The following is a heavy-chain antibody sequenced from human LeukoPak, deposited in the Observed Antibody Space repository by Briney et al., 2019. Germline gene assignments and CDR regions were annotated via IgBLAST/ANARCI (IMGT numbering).Heavy chain of an antibody. D-gene: IGHD2-15*01. J-gene: IGHJ1*01. CDR3: ARAQDYCSGGSCYGYFQH. CDR2: LYNGGSP. CDR1: GFXVSSNY. Sequence: PGGSLRLSCAASGFXVSSNYMTWVRQAPGKGLEWVSTLYNGGSPHYADSVKGRFTISSDKSKNTLFLQMNSLRAEDTAVYYCARAQDYCSGGSCYGYFQHWGQGGLVTVSS. V-gene: IGHV3-53*01.